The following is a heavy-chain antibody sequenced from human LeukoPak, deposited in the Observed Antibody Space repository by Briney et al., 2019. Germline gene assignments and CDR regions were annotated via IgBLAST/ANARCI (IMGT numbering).Heavy chain of an antibody. Sequence: PGGSLRLSCAASGFTFSTYSMNWVRQAPGKGLEWVGHIKSKTDGGTTDYTAPVKGRFTISRDDSKNTLYLQMSSLKTEDTAVYYCTTYYFDYWGQGTLVTVSS. J-gene: IGHJ4*02. CDR2: IKSKTDGGTT. CDR3: TTYYFDY. CDR1: GFTFSTYS. V-gene: IGHV3-15*01.